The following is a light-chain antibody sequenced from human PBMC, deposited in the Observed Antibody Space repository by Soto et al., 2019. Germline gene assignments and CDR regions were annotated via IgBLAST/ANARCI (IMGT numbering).Light chain of an antibody. J-gene: IGLJ1*01. V-gene: IGLV2-14*01. Sequence: QSALAQPASVSGSPGQSITISCTGTSGDIGEYDYVSWYQQHPGKAPKLIIYDVSNRPSGVSYRFSGSKSGSTASLTISGLQTEDEADYYCSSYTRRDSPPYVFGTGTKLTVL. CDR3: SSYTRRDSPPYV. CDR1: SGDIGEYDY. CDR2: DVS.